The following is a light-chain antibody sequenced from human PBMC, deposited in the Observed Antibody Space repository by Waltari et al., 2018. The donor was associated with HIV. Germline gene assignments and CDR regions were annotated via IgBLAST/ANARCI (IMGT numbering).Light chain of an antibody. Sequence: QAVLTQPPSAPGTPGQRITISCSGSSSNIGSDAVNWYQQLPGTAPNLLIYNNNPRPAGVPDRFSASKSGTSASLAISGLQSEDEADYYCATWDHRLNGWVFGGGTKLTVL. CDR1: SSNIGSDA. V-gene: IGLV1-44*01. CDR3: ATWDHRLNGWV. CDR2: NNN. J-gene: IGLJ3*02.